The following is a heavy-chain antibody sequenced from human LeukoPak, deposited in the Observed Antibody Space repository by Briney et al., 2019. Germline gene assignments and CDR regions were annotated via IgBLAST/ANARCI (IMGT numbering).Heavy chain of an antibody. CDR3: ARVAGATYAFDI. CDR2: ISAYNGNT. D-gene: IGHD1-26*01. CDR1: GYTFTSYG. Sequence: ASVKVSCKASGYTFTSYGISWVRQAPGQGLEWMGWISAYNGNTNYAQKLQGRVTMTTDTSTSTAYKELRSLRSDDTAVYYCARVAGATYAFDIWGQGTMVTVSS. V-gene: IGHV1-18*01. J-gene: IGHJ3*02.